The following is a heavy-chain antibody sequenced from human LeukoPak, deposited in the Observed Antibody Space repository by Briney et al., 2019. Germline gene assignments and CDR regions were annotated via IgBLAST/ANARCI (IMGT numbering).Heavy chain of an antibody. CDR3: ARGPSAGARGYYYYYYYMDV. CDR1: GGSFSGKY. CDR2: TNHSGST. V-gene: IGHV4-34*01. Sequence: PSQTLSPTCAVYGGSFSGKYCGWNRQPPGKWREWKGATNHSGSTNYNRSLKSRVTISVDTSKNQFSLQLSSVTAADTAVYYCARGPSAGARGYYYYYYYMDVWGKGTTVTVSS. J-gene: IGHJ6*03. D-gene: IGHD6-13*01.